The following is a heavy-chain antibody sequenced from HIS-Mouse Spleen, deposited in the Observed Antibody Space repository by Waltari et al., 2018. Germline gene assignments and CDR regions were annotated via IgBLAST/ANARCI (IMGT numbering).Heavy chain of an antibody. Sequence: QVQLQESGPGLVKPSQTLSLTCTVSGGSISSGDYYWSWIRQPPGKGLGWIGYIYSRGRTFYNPSLKSRVTISVDPSKNQFSLKLSSVTAADTAVYYCARGRNWGCWYFDLWGRGTLVTVSS. CDR3: ARGRNWGCWYFDL. D-gene: IGHD7-27*01. V-gene: IGHV4-30-4*01. CDR1: GGSISSGDYY. J-gene: IGHJ2*01. CDR2: IYSRGRT.